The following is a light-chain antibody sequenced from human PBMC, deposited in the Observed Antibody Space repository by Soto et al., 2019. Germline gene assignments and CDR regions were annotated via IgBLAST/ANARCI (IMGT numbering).Light chain of an antibody. V-gene: IGKV3-20*01. CDR3: QQFSSYPLT. J-gene: IGKJ4*01. Sequence: EIVLTQSPGTLSLSPGERAMLPCRASQSVSSSYLAWYQQKPGQAPRLLIYDACSRATGIPDRFSGGGSGTDFTLTISRLEPEDFAVYYCQQFSSYPLTFGGGTKVDIK. CDR2: DAC. CDR1: QSVSSSY.